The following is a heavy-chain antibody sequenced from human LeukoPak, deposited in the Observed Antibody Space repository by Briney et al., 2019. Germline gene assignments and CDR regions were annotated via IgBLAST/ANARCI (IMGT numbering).Heavy chain of an antibody. CDR1: GFTVSSNY. J-gene: IGHJ4*02. CDR3: ASISDLLYYFDS. CDR2: SYTGGNT. Sequence: PGGSLRLSCAASGFTVSSNYMSWVRQAPGKGLEWFSVSYTGGNTHYADSVKGRFTLSRDNSKNTVYLQMNSLRVEDTAMYYCASISDLLYYFDSWGQGTVVTVSS. V-gene: IGHV3-66*01.